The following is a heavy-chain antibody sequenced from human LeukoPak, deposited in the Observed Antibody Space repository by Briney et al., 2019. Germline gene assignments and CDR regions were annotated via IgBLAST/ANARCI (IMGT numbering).Heavy chain of an antibody. Sequence: GGSLRLSCAASGFTFSSYAMSWVRQAPGKGLEWVSAISGSGGSTYYADSVKGWFTISRDNSKNTLYLQMNSLRAEDTAVYYCAKEVPTMVRGIGPYGMDVWGQGTTVTVSS. CDR1: GFTFSSYA. D-gene: IGHD3-10*01. V-gene: IGHV3-23*01. J-gene: IGHJ6*02. CDR3: AKEVPTMVRGIGPYGMDV. CDR2: ISGSGGST.